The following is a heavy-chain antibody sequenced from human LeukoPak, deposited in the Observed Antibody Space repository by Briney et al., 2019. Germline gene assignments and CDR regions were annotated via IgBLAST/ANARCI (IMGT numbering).Heavy chain of an antibody. CDR1: GGSISSYS. CDR3: ARHHIYGDPPAFDI. Sequence: PSETLSLTCTVSGGSISSYSWSWIRQPPGKGLEWIGYMYSRGSTNDNPSLKSRVTISRDTSKNQLSLRMTSVTAADTAMYYCARHHIYGDPPAFDIWGQGTMVTVSS. V-gene: IGHV4-59*08. J-gene: IGHJ3*02. D-gene: IGHD4-17*01. CDR2: MYSRGST.